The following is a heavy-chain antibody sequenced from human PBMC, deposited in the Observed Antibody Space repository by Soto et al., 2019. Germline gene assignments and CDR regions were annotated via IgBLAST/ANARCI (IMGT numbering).Heavy chain of an antibody. V-gene: IGHV4-31*01. CDR2: IYYSGST. D-gene: IGHD3-10*01. CDR3: ARYGSGTYYPATFDY. Sequence: QVQLQESGPGLVKPSQTLSLTCTVSGGSISSADYYWSWIRQHPGKGLEWIGYIYYSGSTYYNPSLKSPVTISVVTSKNLFSLKLSSVTAADTAVYYCARYGSGTYYPATFDYWGQGTLVTVSS. J-gene: IGHJ4*02. CDR1: GGSISSADYY.